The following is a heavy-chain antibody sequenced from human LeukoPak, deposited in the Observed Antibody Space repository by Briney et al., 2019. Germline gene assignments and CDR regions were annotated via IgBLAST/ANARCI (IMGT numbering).Heavy chain of an antibody. CDR2: ISWNSGSI. D-gene: IGHD6-19*01. CDR3: AKGGAAYSSGWYTDY. V-gene: IGHV3-9*01. Sequence: QPGRSLRLSCAASGFTFDDYAMHWVRQAPGKGLEWVSGISWNSGSIGYADPVKGRFTISRDNAKNSLYLQMNGLRAEDTALYYCAKGGAAYSSGWYTDYWGQGTLVTVSS. CDR1: GFTFDDYA. J-gene: IGHJ4*02.